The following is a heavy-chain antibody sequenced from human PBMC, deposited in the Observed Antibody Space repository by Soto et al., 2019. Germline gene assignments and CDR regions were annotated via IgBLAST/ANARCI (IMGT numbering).Heavy chain of an antibody. CDR3: TRAYDSSTLDY. CDR2: IRAKAHGGTT. V-gene: IGHV3-49*04. CDR1: AFNFADYA. Sequence: SLRLSCTASAFNFADYAINWVRQVPGKGLEWVGFIRAKAHGGTTDYAASVKGRFTISRDDSKSIAYLQMNSLKIEDTALYCCTRAYDSSTLDYWGQGTRVTVSS. D-gene: IGHD6-13*01. J-gene: IGHJ4*02.